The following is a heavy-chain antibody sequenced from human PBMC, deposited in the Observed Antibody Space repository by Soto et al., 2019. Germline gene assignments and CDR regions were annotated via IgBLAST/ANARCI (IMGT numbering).Heavy chain of an antibody. Sequence: GSLRLSCAASRFTFSTYEMNWVRQAPGKGLEWVSYISTSGSTVYYADSVKGRFTISRDNTRNSLYLQMNSLRDEDTALYYCVRYCSTTLCNGVATRTFDYWGQGTLVTVSS. CDR2: ISTSGSTV. D-gene: IGHD2-2*01. V-gene: IGHV3-48*03. CDR1: RFTFSTYE. J-gene: IGHJ4*02. CDR3: VRYCSTTLCNGVATRTFDY.